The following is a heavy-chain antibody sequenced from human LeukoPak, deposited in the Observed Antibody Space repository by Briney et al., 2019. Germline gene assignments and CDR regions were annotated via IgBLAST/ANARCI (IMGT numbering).Heavy chain of an antibody. J-gene: IGHJ4*02. V-gene: IGHV4-59*08. CDR1: GDSVTSYY. Sequence: NASETLSLTCSVSGDSVTSYYWSWIRQPPGKGLEWIGYVSSDGTTNYTPSLRSRVIMSVDTAKNHISLSLTSLTAADTAIYYCARLDCTGDGCYYHWGQRTIVTVSS. CDR2: VSSDGTT. CDR3: ARLDCTGDGCYYH. D-gene: IGHD2-8*02.